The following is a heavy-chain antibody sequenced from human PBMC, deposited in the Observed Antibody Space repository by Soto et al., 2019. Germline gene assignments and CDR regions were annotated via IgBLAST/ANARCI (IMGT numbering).Heavy chain of an antibody. CDR3: AKDTLRQTVTTLDY. V-gene: IGHV3-30*18. J-gene: IGHJ4*02. CDR2: ISYDGSNN. Sequence: QVQLVESGGGVVQPGRSLRLSCAASGFTFSSYGMHWVRQAPGKGLEWVAVISYDGSNNYYADSVKGRFTISRDNSKNTLYLKMNSLRAEDTAVYYCAKDTLRQTVTTLDYWGQGTLVTVSS. D-gene: IGHD4-17*01. CDR1: GFTFSSYG.